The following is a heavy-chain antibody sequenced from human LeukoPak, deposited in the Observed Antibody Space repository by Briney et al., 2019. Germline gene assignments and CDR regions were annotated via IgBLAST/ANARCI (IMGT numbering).Heavy chain of an antibody. D-gene: IGHD3-22*01. J-gene: IGHJ4*02. CDR3: ARDSVPYYYNSSGFDY. CDR2: ISAYNGNT. Sequence: ASVKVSCKASGYTFTSYGISWVRQAPGQGLEWMGWISAYNGNTNYAQKLQGRVTMTTDTSTSTAYMELRSLRSDDTAVYYCARDSVPYYYNSSGFDYWGQGTLATFSS. V-gene: IGHV1-18*01. CDR1: GYTFTSYG.